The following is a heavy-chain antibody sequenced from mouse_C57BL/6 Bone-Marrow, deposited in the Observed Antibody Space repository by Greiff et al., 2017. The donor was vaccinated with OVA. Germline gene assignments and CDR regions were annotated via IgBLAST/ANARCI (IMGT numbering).Heavy chain of an antibody. J-gene: IGHJ2*01. CDR3: AKNRDSGYFDY. Sequence: VQGVESGPGLVQPSQSLSITCTVSGFSLTSYGVHWVRQPPGKGLEWLGVIWSGGSTDYNAAFISRLSISKDNSKSQVFFKMNSLQADDTAIYYCAKNRDSGYFDYWGQGTTLTVSS. CDR2: IWSGGST. CDR1: GFSLTSYG. V-gene: IGHV2-4*01. D-gene: IGHD1-3*01.